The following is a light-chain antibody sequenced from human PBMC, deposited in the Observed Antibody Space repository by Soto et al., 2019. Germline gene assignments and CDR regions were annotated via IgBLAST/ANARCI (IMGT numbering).Light chain of an antibody. CDR2: DAS. CDR3: QHRSNWLGT. V-gene: IGKV3-11*01. Sequence: EIVLTQSPATLSLSPGERATLSCRASQSVSSFLAWYQQKSGQTPRLLIYDASNRASGIPARFSGSGSGTDFTLTSSSLDPEDFAVYYCQHRSNWLGTFGPGTKVDIK. CDR1: QSVSSF. J-gene: IGKJ3*01.